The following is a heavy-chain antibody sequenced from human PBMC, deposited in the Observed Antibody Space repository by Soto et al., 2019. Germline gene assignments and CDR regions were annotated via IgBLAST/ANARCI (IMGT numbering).Heavy chain of an antibody. D-gene: IGHD1-26*01. CDR2: ISYDGSNK. Sequence: HPGGSLRLSCAASGFTFSSYAMHWVRQAPGKGLEWVAVISYDGSNKYCADSVKGRFTISRDNSKNTLYLQMNSLRAEDTAVYYCARDPESSGEWELLPRGGFDPWGQGTLVTVSS. V-gene: IGHV3-30-3*01. CDR1: GFTFSSYA. J-gene: IGHJ5*02. CDR3: ARDPESSGEWELLPRGGFDP.